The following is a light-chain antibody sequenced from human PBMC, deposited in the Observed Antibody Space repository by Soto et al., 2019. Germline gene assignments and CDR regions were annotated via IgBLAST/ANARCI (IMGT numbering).Light chain of an antibody. J-gene: IGLJ1*01. V-gene: IGLV2-11*01. CDR3: CSYAGSYTP. Sequence: QSVLTQPRSVSGSPGQSVTISCTGTSSDVGGYNYVSWYQQHPGKAPKLMIYDVSKRPSGVPDRFSGSKSGNTASLTISGLQAEDEADYYCCSYAGSYTPFGTGTTGHRP. CDR1: SSDVGGYNY. CDR2: DVS.